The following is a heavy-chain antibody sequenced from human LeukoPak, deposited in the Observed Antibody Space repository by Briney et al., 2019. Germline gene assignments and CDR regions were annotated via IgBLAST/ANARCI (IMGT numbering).Heavy chain of an antibody. CDR1: GGTFSSCA. J-gene: IGHJ4*02. CDR2: IIPILGIA. V-gene: IGHV1-69*04. Sequence: SVKVSCKASGGTFSSCAISWVRQAPGQGLEWMGRIIPILGIANYAQKFQGRVTITADKSTSTAYMELSSLRSEDTAVYYCARVGSSSWFDYWGQGTLVTVSS. CDR3: ARVGSSSWFDY. D-gene: IGHD6-13*01.